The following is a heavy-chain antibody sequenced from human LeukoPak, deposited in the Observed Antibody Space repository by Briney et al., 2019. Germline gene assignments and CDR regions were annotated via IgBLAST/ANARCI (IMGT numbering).Heavy chain of an antibody. CDR2: IYYSGST. D-gene: IGHD6-19*01. J-gene: IGHJ4*02. CDR1: GGSISSGDYY. CDR3: ARQTNESGSGWSLDY. V-gene: IGHV4-30-4*08. Sequence: PSQTLSLTXTVSGGSISSGDYYWSCIRQPPGKGLEWIRYIYYSGSTYYNPSLKSRVTISVDTSKNQFSLKLSSVTAADTAVYYCARQTNESGSGWSLDYWGQGTLVTVSS.